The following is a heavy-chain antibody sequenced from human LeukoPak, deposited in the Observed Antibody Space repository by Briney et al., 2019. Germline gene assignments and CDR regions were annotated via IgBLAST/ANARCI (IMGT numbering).Heavy chain of an antibody. CDR1: GFTFSSYA. V-gene: IGHV3-30*04. CDR2: ISYDGSNK. D-gene: IGHD2-2*01. CDR3: ARVVPAATLDY. Sequence: PGGSLRLSCAASGFTFSSYAMHWVRQAPGKGLEWVAVISYDGSNKYYADSVKGRFTISRDNSKNTLYLQMNSLRAEDTAVYYCARVVPAATLDYWGQGTLVTVSS. J-gene: IGHJ4*02.